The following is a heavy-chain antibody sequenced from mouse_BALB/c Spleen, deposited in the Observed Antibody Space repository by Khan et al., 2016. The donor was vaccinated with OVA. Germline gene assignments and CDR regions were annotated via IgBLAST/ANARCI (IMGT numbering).Heavy chain of an antibody. D-gene: IGHD2-14*01. Sequence: VKLMESGPGLVAPSQSLSITCTVSGFSLSRYNIHWVRQPPGKGLEWLGMIWGGGGTDYNSTLKIRLSISKDNSKSQVFLKMSSLQTDDTAMYYCARAYYRYDGYYAMDYWGQGTSVTVSS. CDR3: ARAYYRYDGYYAMDY. CDR2: IWGGGGT. V-gene: IGHV2-6-4*01. J-gene: IGHJ4*01. CDR1: GFSLSRYN.